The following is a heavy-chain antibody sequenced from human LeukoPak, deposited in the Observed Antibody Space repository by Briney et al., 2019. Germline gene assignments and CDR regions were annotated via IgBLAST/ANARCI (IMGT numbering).Heavy chain of an antibody. J-gene: IGHJ4*02. CDR3: ARHVPYDSSGYQGDY. CDR1: GGSFSGYY. D-gene: IGHD3-22*01. CDR2: IHYSGST. V-gene: IGHV4-34*01. Sequence: SETLSLTCAVYGGSFSGYYWSWIRQPPGKGLEWIGSIHYSGSTFYNPSLKSRVTISVDTSKNQFSLKLSSATAADTAVFYCARHVPYDSSGYQGDYWGQGTLVTVSS.